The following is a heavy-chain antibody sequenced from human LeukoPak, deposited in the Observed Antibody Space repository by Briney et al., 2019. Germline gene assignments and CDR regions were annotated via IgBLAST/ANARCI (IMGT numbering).Heavy chain of an antibody. V-gene: IGHV4-59*01. D-gene: IGHD3-22*01. J-gene: IGHJ4*02. CDR3: ARYYYDSSGYYEDY. CDR2: IYHSGST. Sequence: SETLSLTCTVSGGSISSYYWSWIRQPPGKGLEWIGYIYHSGSTNYNPSLKSRVTISVDTSKNQFSLKLSSVTAADTAVYYCARYYYDSSGYYEDYWGQGTLVTVSS. CDR1: GGSISSYY.